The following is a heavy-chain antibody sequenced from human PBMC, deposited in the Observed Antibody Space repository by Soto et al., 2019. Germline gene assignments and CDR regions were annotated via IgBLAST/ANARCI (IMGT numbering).Heavy chain of an antibody. Sequence: ASVKVSCKASGYTFTSYYMHWVRQAPGQGLEWMGIINPSGGSTSYAQKFQGRVTMTRDTSTSTVYMELSSLRSEDTAVYYCARGPLHYYDSSGPSDYWGQGTLVTVSS. CDR2: INPSGGST. CDR1: GYTFTSYY. V-gene: IGHV1-46*01. D-gene: IGHD3-22*01. J-gene: IGHJ4*02. CDR3: ARGPLHYYDSSGPSDY.